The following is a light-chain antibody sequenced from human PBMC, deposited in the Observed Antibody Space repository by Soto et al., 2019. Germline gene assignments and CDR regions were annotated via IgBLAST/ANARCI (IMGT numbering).Light chain of an antibody. Sequence: DVQMIQSPSTLSAFIGDRVTVTCRVNQGIRDWVAWYQQKPGRAPKLLIYDATSSDSGVPSRFSGSGSETEFTLTIDSLQPGDFATYHCQQYKSFSMTFGQGTRVEL. CDR1: QGIRDW. CDR3: QQYKSFSMT. CDR2: DAT. V-gene: IGKV1-5*01. J-gene: IGKJ1*01.